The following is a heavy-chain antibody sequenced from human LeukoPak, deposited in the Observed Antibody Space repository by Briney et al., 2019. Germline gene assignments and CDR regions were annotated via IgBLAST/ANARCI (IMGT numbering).Heavy chain of an antibody. J-gene: IGHJ4*02. V-gene: IGHV3-21*01. CDR1: GFTFSSYS. Sequence: GESLRLSCAASGFTFSSYSMNWVRQAPGKGLEWVSSISSRSSYIYYTDSVKGRFTISRDNAKNSLHLQMNSLRAEDTALYYCARGSTGGYSGYDATRKYFDYWGQGTLVTVSS. D-gene: IGHD5-12*01. CDR2: ISSRSSYI. CDR3: ARGSTGGYSGYDATRKYFDY.